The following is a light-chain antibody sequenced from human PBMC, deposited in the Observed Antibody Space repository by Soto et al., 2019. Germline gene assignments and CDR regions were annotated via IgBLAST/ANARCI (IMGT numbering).Light chain of an antibody. J-gene: IGLJ1*01. CDR3: CLYAGSSTYV. Sequence: QSVLTQTASVSGSPGQSITISCTGTSSNVGGYSFVSWYQQHPGKAPKVIIYEVYERPSGVSNRFSGSKSGSTASLTISGLQLEDEADYYCCLYAGSSTYVFGTGTKLTVL. CDR1: SSNVGGYSF. CDR2: EVY. V-gene: IGLV2-23*02.